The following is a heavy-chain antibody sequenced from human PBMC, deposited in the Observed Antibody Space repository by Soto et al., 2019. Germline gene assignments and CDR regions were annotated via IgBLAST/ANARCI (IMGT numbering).Heavy chain of an antibody. J-gene: IGHJ4*02. CDR2: ITAGAGYT. CDR3: ARENFPQSGSYYDS. Sequence: ASVKVSCKASGYTFTDHSIHWVLQSPLQKFEWLGWITAGAGYTGYSQNFQGRVTITRDTSATTAYMHLSNLKSEDTAIYYCARENFPQSGSYYDSWGQGTLVTVSS. D-gene: IGHD1-26*01. V-gene: IGHV1-3*01. CDR1: GYTFTDHS.